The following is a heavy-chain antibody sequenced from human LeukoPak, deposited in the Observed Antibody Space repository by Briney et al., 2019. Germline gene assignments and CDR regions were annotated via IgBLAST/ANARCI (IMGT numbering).Heavy chain of an antibody. D-gene: IGHD2-8*01. CDR1: GYTFTSYD. CDR2: MNPNSGNT. J-gene: IGHJ6*02. Sequence: ASVKVSCKASGYTFTSYDINWVRQATGQGLEWMGWMNPNSGNTGYAQKFQGRVTMTRNTSISTAYMELSRLRSEDTAVYYCARFKTVYAIYYYYGMDVWGQGTTVTVSS. CDR3: ARFKTVYAIYYYYGMDV. V-gene: IGHV1-8*01.